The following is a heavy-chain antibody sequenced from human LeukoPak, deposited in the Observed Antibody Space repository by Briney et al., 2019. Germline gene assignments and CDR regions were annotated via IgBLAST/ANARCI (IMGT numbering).Heavy chain of an antibody. J-gene: IGHJ4*02. CDR3: ARDSGNYYLDY. CDR1: GFTVSSNY. Sequence: GGSLRPSCAASGFTVSSNYMSWVRQAPGKGLEWVSVIYSGGSTYYADSVEGRFTISRDNSKNTLYLQMNSLRAEDTAVYYCARDSGNYYLDYWGQGTLVTVSS. D-gene: IGHD4-23*01. CDR2: IYSGGST. V-gene: IGHV3-66*02.